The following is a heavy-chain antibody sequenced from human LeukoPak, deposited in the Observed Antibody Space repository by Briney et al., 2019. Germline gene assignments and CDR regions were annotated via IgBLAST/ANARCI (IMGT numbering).Heavy chain of an antibody. V-gene: IGHV3-23*01. J-gene: IGHJ4*02. CDR1: GFTFSSYA. CDR2: ISGSGGST. CDR3: AKDRRDGYNPNPDFDY. D-gene: IGHD5-24*01. Sequence: GGSLRLSCAGSGFTFSSYAMSWVRQAPGKGLEWVSAISGSGGSTYYADSVKGGFTISRDNSKNTLYLQMNSLRAEDTAVYYCAKDRRDGYNPNPDFDYWVQGTLVTVSS.